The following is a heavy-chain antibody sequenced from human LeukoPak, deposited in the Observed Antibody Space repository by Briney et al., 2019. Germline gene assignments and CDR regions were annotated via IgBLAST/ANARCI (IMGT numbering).Heavy chain of an antibody. V-gene: IGHV5-51*01. CDR3: ARHRGYSYGYGDF. Sequence: GESLKISCKGSGYSVTNYWIGWVRQMPGKGLEWMGIIYPGDSDTKYSPSFQGQVTISADKSISTAYLQWSSLKASDTAMYYCARHRGYSYGYGDFWGQGTLVTVSS. J-gene: IGHJ4*02. CDR1: GYSVTNYW. D-gene: IGHD5-18*01. CDR2: IYPGDSDT.